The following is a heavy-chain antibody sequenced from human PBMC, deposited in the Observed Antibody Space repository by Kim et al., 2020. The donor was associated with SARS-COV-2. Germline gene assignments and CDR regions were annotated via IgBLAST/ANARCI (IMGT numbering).Heavy chain of an antibody. V-gene: IGHV3-23*01. D-gene: IGHD6-13*01. CDR3: AKGPPVGGSWYFDY. J-gene: IGHJ4*02. Sequence: ADYVKRRLSISRDNSKKTLYLQMNSMRGADTAVYYCAKGPPVGGSWYFDYWGQGTLVTVSS.